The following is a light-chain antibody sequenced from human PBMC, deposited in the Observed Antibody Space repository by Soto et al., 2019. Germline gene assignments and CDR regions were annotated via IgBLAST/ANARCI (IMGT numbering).Light chain of an antibody. CDR3: QQYNDNWT. CDR1: QSISSW. Sequence: DIQMTQSPSTLSASVGDRVTITCRASQSISSWLAWYQQKPGQAPKLLIYKASTLQSGVPSRFSGSASGTEFTLAISSLQPDDSATYYCQQYNDNWTFGQGTKVEIK. J-gene: IGKJ1*01. CDR2: KAS. V-gene: IGKV1-5*03.